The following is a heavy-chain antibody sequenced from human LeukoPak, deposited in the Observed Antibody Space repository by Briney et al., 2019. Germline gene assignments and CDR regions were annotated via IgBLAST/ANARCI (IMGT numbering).Heavy chain of an antibody. Sequence: GGSLRLSCEASGFTFSSYWMQWVRQVPGKGLVWVSRINSDGSITRYADSVKGRFTISRDNAKDTLYLQMNSLRAEDTAVYFCTRDPYNNNLPGNWFDPWGQGTLVTVSS. V-gene: IGHV3-74*01. J-gene: IGHJ5*02. CDR1: GFTFSSYW. CDR2: INSDGSIT. D-gene: IGHD1-1*01. CDR3: TRDPYNNNLPGNWFDP.